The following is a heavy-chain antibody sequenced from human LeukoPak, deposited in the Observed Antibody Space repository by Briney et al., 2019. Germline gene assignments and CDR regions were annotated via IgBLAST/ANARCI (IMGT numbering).Heavy chain of an antibody. CDR2: ISSSSSYT. J-gene: IGHJ6*02. Sequence: PGGSLRLSCAASGFTFSSYVMHWVRQAPGKGLEWVSYISSSSSYTNYADSVKGRFTISRDNAKNSLYLQMNSLRAEDTAVYYCARDRQVISMDVWGQGTTVTVSS. V-gene: IGHV3-21*05. CDR3: ARDRQVISMDV. CDR1: GFTFSSYV. D-gene: IGHD2/OR15-2a*01.